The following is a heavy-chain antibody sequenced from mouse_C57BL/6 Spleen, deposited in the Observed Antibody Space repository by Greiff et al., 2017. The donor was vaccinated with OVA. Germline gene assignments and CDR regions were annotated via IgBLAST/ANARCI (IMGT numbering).Heavy chain of an antibody. CDR2: ISYDGSN. CDR1: GYSITSGYY. D-gene: IGHD4-1*01. CDR3: ARDRDNWDYFDY. J-gene: IGHJ2*01. V-gene: IGHV3-6*01. Sequence: EVKLMESGPGLVKPSQSLSLTCSVTGYSITSGYYWNWIRQFPGNKLEWMGYISYDGSNNYNPSLKNRISITRDTSKNQFFLKLNSVTTEDTATYYCARDRDNWDYFDYWGQGTTLTVSS.